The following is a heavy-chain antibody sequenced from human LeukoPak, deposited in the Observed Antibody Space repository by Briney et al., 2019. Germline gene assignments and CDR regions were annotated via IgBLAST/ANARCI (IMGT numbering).Heavy chain of an antibody. CDR3: ARDNRHRGFDY. D-gene: IGHD1-14*01. CDR2: ISNNNSYI. V-gene: IGHV3-21*01. J-gene: IGHJ4*02. Sequence: GGSLRLSCAASGFTFSSYSMSWVRQAPGKGLEWVSSISNNNSYIYYADSVKGRFTISRDNAKNSLYLQMNSLRAEDTAVYYCARDNRHRGFDYWGQGTLVTVSS. CDR1: GFTFSSYS.